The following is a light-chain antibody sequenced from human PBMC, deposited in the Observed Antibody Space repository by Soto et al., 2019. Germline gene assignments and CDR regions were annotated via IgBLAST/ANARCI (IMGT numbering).Light chain of an antibody. CDR3: QQYGSSPRT. CDR2: GAS. CDR1: QSVSSD. Sequence: EIVLTQSPATLSVSPGGRATLXRRASQSVSSDLAWYQHKPGQAPRLLIFGASTRAAGFPDRFSGSGSGTDFTLTISRLEPEDFAVYYCQQYGSSPRTFGQGTKVDI. J-gene: IGKJ1*01. V-gene: IGKV3-20*01.